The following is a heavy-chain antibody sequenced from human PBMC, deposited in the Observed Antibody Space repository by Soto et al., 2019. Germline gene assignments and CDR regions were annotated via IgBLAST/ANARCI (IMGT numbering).Heavy chain of an antibody. D-gene: IGHD6-19*01. J-gene: IGHJ4*02. V-gene: IGHV6-1*01. Sequence: SQTLSLTFAISGDSVSESSVSWNWIRQSPSRGLEWLGRTYYRSKWYNDYAVSVKSRITINPDTSKNQFSLQLNSVTPEDTAVYYCARGRVAVAGSSPFDYWGQGTLVTVSS. CDR1: GDSVSESSVS. CDR2: TYYRSKWYN. CDR3: ARGRVAVAGSSPFDY.